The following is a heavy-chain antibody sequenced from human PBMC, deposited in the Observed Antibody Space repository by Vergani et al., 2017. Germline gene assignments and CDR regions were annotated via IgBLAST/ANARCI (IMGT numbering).Heavy chain of an antibody. J-gene: IGHJ6*03. CDR1: GFTFSSYA. D-gene: IGHD6-6*01. CDR3: AKEGYSSSSPDYMDV. V-gene: IGHV3-30*04. Sequence: QVQLVESGGGVVQPGRSLRLSCAASGFTFSSYAMHWVRQAPGKGLEWVAVISYDGSNKYYADSVKGRFTISRDNSKNTLYLQMNSLRAEDTAVYYCAKEGYSSSSPDYMDVWGKGTTVTVSS. CDR2: ISYDGSNK.